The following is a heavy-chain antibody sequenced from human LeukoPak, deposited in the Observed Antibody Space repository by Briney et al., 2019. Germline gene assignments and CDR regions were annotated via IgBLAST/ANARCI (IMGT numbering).Heavy chain of an antibody. Sequence: ESSETLSLTCTISGGSVSDYYWSWIRQSPGKGLEWIGYIYYTGSTTYNPSLKSRVTMSADTSKNQFSLKLSSVTAADTAVYYCARLKKESFGELFSRLTSTPRYYFDYWGQGTLVTVSS. J-gene: IGHJ4*02. CDR3: ARLKKESFGELFSRLTSTPRYYFDY. CDR1: GGSVSDYY. D-gene: IGHD3-10*01. V-gene: IGHV4-59*08. CDR2: IYYTGST.